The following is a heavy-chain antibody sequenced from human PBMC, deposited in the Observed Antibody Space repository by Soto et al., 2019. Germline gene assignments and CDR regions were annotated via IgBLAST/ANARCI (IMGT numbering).Heavy chain of an antibody. J-gene: IGHJ4*02. V-gene: IGHV4-59*01. CDR1: GGSISSYY. D-gene: IGHD1-26*01. CDR2: MYFRGST. Sequence: PSETLSLTCTVSGGSISSYYWSWIRQPPGKGLEWIGYMYFRGSTNYNPSLKSRVTISVDTSKNQFSLKLSSVTAADTAVYYCAGDRSGSYYPSFFDYWGQGILVTVSS. CDR3: AGDRSGSYYPSFFDY.